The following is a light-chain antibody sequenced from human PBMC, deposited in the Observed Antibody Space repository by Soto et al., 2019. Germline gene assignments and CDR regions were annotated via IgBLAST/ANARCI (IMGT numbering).Light chain of an antibody. V-gene: IGKV1-5*03. Sequence: DIQMTHSPYTLSASVGDRVTITCRALQNLNTWLAWYQQKPGKAPKLLIYKASSLESGVQSRFSGSGSGTECTLTSSSLQPDDLATYYCQQYNSDWWTFGQGPKVEVK. J-gene: IGKJ1*01. CDR1: QNLNTW. CDR2: KAS. CDR3: QQYNSDWWT.